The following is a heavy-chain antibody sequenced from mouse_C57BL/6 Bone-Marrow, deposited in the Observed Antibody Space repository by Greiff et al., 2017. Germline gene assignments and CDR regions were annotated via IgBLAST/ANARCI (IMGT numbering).Heavy chain of an antibody. CDR2: INPNNGGT. V-gene: IGHV1-22*01. CDR1: GYTFTDYN. J-gene: IGHJ2*01. CDR3: AISVHTPD. Sequence: VQLQQSGPELVKPGASVKMSCKASGYTFTDYNMHWVQPSHGKSLEWIGYINPNNGGTSYNQKFKGEATLTVNKSSSTAYMELRSLTSEDSAVYYCAISVHTPDWGQGTTLTVSS. D-gene: IGHD1-3*01.